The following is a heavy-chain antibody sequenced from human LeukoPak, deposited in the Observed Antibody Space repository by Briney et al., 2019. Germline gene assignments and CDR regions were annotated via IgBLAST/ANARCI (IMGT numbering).Heavy chain of an antibody. CDR1: GGSFSGYY. V-gene: IGHV4-34*01. CDR2: INHSGST. CDR3: ARGPVAQRGYSYGYFDY. J-gene: IGHJ4*02. D-gene: IGHD5-18*01. Sequence: SETLSLTCAVYGGSFSGYYWSWIRQPPGKGLEWIGEINHSGSTNYNLSLKSRVTISVDTSKNQFSLKLSSVTAADTAVYYCARGPVAQRGYSYGYFDYWGQGTLVTVSS.